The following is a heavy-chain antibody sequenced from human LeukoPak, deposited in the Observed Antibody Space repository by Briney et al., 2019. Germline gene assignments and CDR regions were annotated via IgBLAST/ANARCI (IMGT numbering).Heavy chain of an antibody. CDR3: VRFSYDSSGYTAGDY. CDR1: GFTFSSYW. D-gene: IGHD3-22*01. J-gene: IGHJ4*02. CDR2: INSDGSST. V-gene: IGHV3-74*01. Sequence: GGSLRLSCAASGFTFSSYWMHWVRQAPGKGLVWVSRINSDGSSTTYADSVKGRFTISRDNAKNTLYLQMNSLRAEDTAVYYCVRFSYDSSGYTAGDYWGQGTLVTVSS.